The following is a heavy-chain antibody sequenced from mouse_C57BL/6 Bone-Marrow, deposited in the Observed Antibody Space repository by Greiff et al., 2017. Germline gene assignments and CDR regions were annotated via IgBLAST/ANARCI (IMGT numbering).Heavy chain of an antibody. CDR3: ARPLYYGSSPWYFDV. J-gene: IGHJ1*03. CDR1: GFTFSDYG. V-gene: IGHV5-17*01. Sequence: EVMLVESGGGLVKPGGSLKLSCAASGFTFSDYGMHWVRQAPEKGLEWVAYISSGSSTIYYADTVKGRFTISRDNAKNTLFLQMTSLRSEDTAMYYCARPLYYGSSPWYFDVWGTGTTVTVSS. D-gene: IGHD1-1*01. CDR2: ISSGSSTI.